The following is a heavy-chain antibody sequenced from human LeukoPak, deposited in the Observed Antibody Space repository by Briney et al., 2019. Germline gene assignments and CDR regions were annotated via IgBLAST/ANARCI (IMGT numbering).Heavy chain of an antibody. CDR1: GFTFSRYG. V-gene: IGHV3-30*02. CDR2: IRYDGSNK. J-gene: IGHJ4*02. Sequence: GGSLRLSCAASGFTFSRYGMHWVRQAPGKGLEWVAFIRYDGSNKYYADSVKGRFTISRDNSKNTLYLQVNSLRAEDTAVYYCAKDCTSSTSCGTFDYWGQGTLVTVSS. D-gene: IGHD2-2*01. CDR3: AKDCTSSTSCGTFDY.